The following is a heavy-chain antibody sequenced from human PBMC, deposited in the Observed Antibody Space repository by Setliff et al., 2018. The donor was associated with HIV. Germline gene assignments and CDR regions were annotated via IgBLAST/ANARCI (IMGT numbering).Heavy chain of an antibody. CDR3: ALPYCSGGNCWSSASLPPAGWFDP. CDR2: IIPMYGVT. Sequence: SVKVSCKASGGTFSSYIISWVRQAPGQGPEWMGGIIPMYGVTNYAQKFQGRVTITTDESTSTAYMELSSLRSEDTAVYYCALPYCSGGNCWSSASLPPAGWFDPWGQGTLVTVS. CDR1: GGTFSSYI. D-gene: IGHD2-15*01. J-gene: IGHJ5*02. V-gene: IGHV1-69*05.